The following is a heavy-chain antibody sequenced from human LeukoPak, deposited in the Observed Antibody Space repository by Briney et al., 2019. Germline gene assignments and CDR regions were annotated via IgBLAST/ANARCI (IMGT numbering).Heavy chain of an antibody. CDR2: ISGSGGST. D-gene: IGHD3-3*01. Sequence: PGGSLRLSCAASGFTFSSYAMSWVRQAPGKGLEWVSAISGSGGSTYYADSVKGRFTISRDNSKNTLYLQMNSLRAEDTAVYYCAQTLGDFWSGYYTFDYWGQGTLVTVSS. CDR3: AQTLGDFWSGYYTFDY. V-gene: IGHV3-23*01. CDR1: GFTFSSYA. J-gene: IGHJ4*02.